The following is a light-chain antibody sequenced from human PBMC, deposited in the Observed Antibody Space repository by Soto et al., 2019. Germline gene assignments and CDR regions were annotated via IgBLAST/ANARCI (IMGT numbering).Light chain of an antibody. CDR1: SSDVGGYNY. V-gene: IGLV2-8*01. CDR3: SSYAGSNNLV. J-gene: IGLJ2*01. Sequence: QSVLTQPPSASGSLGQSVTISCTGTSSDVGGYNYVSWYQHHPGKAPKLMIYEVSKRPSGVPDRFSGSKSGHTASLTVSGLQAEDEADYYCSSYAGSNNLVFGGGTKLTVL. CDR2: EVS.